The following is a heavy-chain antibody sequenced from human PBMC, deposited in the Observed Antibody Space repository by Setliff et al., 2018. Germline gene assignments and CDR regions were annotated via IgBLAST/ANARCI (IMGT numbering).Heavy chain of an antibody. CDR2: IHYSGTT. Sequence: PSETLSLTCTVSGGSISSSSYYWSWIRQPPGKGLEWIGYIHYSGTTNYNPSLKSRVTLSLDTAKNQFSLELRAVTAADTALYYCARENGYCSGGACYFMFDYWGQGTLVTVSS. J-gene: IGHJ4*02. D-gene: IGHD2-15*01. CDR1: GGSISSSSYY. V-gene: IGHV4-61*01. CDR3: ARENGYCSGGACYFMFDY.